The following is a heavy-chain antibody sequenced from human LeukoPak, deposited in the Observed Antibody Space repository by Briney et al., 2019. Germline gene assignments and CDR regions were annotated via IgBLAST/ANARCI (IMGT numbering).Heavy chain of an antibody. D-gene: IGHD3-22*01. V-gene: IGHV4-34*01. J-gene: IGHJ4*02. CDR1: GGSFSGYY. CDR3: ARLDSSGYYDYFDY. CDR2: INHSGST. Sequence: SETLSLTCAVYGGSFSGYYWSWIRQPPGKGLEWIGEINHSGSTNYNPSLKSRVTISVDTSKNQFSLKLSSVTAADTAVYYCARLDSSGYYDYFDYWGQGTLVTVSS.